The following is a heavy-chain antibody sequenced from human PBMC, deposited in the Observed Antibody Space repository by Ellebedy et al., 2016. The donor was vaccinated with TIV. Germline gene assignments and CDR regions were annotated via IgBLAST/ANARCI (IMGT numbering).Heavy chain of an antibody. J-gene: IGHJ6*02. CDR1: GFTFSSYW. D-gene: IGHD5-18*01. V-gene: IGHV3-74*01. CDR2: INSDGSST. Sequence: GESLKISCAASGFTFSSYWMHWVRQAPGKGLVWVSRINSDGSSTSYADSVKGRFTISRDNAKNTLYLQMNSLRAEDTAVYYCASLEDTAMSYGMDVWGPGTTVTVSS. CDR3: ASLEDTAMSYGMDV.